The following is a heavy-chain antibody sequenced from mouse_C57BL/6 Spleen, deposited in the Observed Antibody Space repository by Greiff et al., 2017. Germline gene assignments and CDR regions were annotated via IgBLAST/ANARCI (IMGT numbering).Heavy chain of an antibody. V-gene: IGHV1-64*01. J-gene: IGHJ2*01. D-gene: IGHD2-4*01. CDR1: GYTFTSYW. Sequence: VQLQQPGAELVKPGASVKLSCKASGYTFTSYWMHWVKQRPGQGLEWIGMIHPNSGSTNYNETFKSKATLTVDKSSSTAYMQLSSLTSEDSAVYYCARESYDSDFDYWGQGTTLTVSS. CDR2: IHPNSGST. CDR3: ARESYDSDFDY.